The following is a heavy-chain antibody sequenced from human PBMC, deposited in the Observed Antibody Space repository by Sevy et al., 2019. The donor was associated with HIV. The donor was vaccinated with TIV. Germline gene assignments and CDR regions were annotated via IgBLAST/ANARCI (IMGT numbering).Heavy chain of an antibody. J-gene: IGHJ1*01. Sequence: GGSLRLSCAASGFTFSSYAMSWVRQAPGKGLEWVSAISGSGGSTYYADSVKGRFTISGDNSKNTLYLQMNSVRAEDTAVYYCAKASEVGATKYFQHWGQGTLVTVSS. D-gene: IGHD1-26*01. CDR3: AKASEVGATKYFQH. CDR2: ISGSGGST. V-gene: IGHV3-23*01. CDR1: GFTFSSYA.